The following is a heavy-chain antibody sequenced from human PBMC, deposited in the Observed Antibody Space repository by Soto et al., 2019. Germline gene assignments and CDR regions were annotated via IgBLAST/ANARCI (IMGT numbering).Heavy chain of an antibody. CDR1: GASFTGYY. J-gene: IGHJ4*02. Sequence: QVQLQQWGAGLLKPSETLSLTCAVSGASFTGYYWSWIRQPPGKRLEWIGEVKHWGGTNYSPSLRGRVTISADTSKNQFSLQLNSVTGADTAVYYCARGQEGIVATHWDQGTLVTVSS. V-gene: IGHV4-34*01. CDR2: VKHWGGT. D-gene: IGHD5-12*01. CDR3: ARGQEGIVATH.